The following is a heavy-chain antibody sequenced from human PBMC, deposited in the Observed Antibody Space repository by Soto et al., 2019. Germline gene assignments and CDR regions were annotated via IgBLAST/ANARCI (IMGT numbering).Heavy chain of an antibody. J-gene: IGHJ4*02. CDR3: AREFWSGPFEY. CDR1: GFSFSSYG. CDR2: IWNDGSNK. Sequence: QVQLVESGGGVVQPGRSLRLSCAASGFSFSSYGMHWVRQAPGKGLEWVAVIWNDGSNKYYADSVKGRFTISRDNSKNTLYLQRNSLRAEDTAVYYCAREFWSGPFEYWGQGTLATVSS. V-gene: IGHV3-33*01. D-gene: IGHD3-3*01.